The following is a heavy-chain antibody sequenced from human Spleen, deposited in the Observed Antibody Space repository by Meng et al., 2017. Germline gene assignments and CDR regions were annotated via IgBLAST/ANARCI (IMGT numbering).Heavy chain of an antibody. CDR3: ARCVCSGGSCYPSWFDT. Sequence: QVQLQGSGPGLVRPSETLSLTCTVSGGSVSSRSYYWSWIRQPPGKGLEWIGHIYYIGSTNYNPSFKSRVTISGDTSKNQFSLKLSPVTAADTAVYYCARCVCSGGSCYPSWFDTWGQGTLVTVSS. CDR2: IYYIGST. J-gene: IGHJ5*02. D-gene: IGHD2-15*01. V-gene: IGHV4-61*01. CDR1: GGSVSSRSYY.